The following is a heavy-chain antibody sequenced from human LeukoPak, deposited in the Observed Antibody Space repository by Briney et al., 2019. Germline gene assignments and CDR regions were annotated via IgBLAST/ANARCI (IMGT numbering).Heavy chain of an antibody. CDR2: IYYNGST. Sequence: SETLSLTCTVSGGYISSYYWSWIRQPPGKGLEWMGYIYYNGSTDYNPSRKSRVTISVDTSKNHCAQKLSSVTVADTAVYDCARMEYYYGMLEVSPLHSYWFDRWGQGTPVTVSS. CDR3: ARMEYYYGMLEVSPLHSYWFDR. D-gene: IGHD3-10*01. CDR1: GGYISSYY. J-gene: IGHJ5*02. V-gene: IGHV4-59*01.